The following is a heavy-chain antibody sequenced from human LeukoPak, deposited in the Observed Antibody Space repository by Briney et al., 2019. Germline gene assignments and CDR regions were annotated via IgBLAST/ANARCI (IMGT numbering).Heavy chain of an antibody. V-gene: IGHV1-18*01. CDR1: GYTFTRHG. CDR2: ISGYNGDT. CDR3: ARDPSNSSGRYWYIDV. Sequence: GASVKVSCKASGYTFTRHGFSWGRQAPGQGLEWMGWISGYNGDTIYAQKLQGRVTMTKDTATSTGYMELRSLTSDDTAVYYCARDPSNSSGRYWYIDVWGRGTLVTVSS. D-gene: IGHD3-22*01. J-gene: IGHJ2*01.